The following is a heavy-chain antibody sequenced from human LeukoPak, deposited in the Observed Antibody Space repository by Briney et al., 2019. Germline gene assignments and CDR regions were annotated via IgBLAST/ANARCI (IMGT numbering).Heavy chain of an antibody. Sequence: GGPLRLPWAPPGFPFSTFNMNGAPRAPAKGREGVPPISSSSSSIYYADSVKGRFTISRDNAKNSLYLQMNSLRAEDTAVYYCARQFGGDSSHWGQGTLVTVSS. J-gene: IGHJ4*02. CDR3: ARQFGGDSSH. CDR1: GFPFSTFN. D-gene: IGHD2-21*02. V-gene: IGHV3-21*01. CDR2: ISSSSSSI.